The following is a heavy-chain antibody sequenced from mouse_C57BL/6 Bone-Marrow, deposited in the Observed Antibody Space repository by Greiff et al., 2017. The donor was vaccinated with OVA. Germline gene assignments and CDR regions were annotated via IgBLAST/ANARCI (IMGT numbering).Heavy chain of an antibody. CDR1: GYAFSSYW. D-gene: IGHD1-1*01. CDR3: ARDYGSRGAY. V-gene: IGHV1-80*01. J-gene: IGHJ3*01. CDR2: IYPGDGDT. Sequence: VQLVESGAELVKPGASVKISCKASGYAFSSYWMTWVKQRPGKGLEWIGQIYPGDGDTNYNGKFKGKATLTADKSSSTAYMPLSSLTSEDSAVYFRARDYGSRGAYWGQGTLVTVSA.